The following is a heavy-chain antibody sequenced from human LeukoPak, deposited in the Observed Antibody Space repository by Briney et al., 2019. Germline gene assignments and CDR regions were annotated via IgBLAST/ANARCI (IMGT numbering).Heavy chain of an antibody. V-gene: IGHV1-69*13. Sequence: ASVKISCKASGGTFSSYAISWVRQAPGRGLEWMGGIVPIFGTANYAQKFQGRVTITADESTSTAYMELSSLRSEDTAVYYCARAESGSYSDPDEYFQHWGQGTLVTVSS. CDR1: GGTFSSYA. J-gene: IGHJ1*01. CDR3: ARAESGSYSDPDEYFQH. D-gene: IGHD1-26*01. CDR2: IVPIFGTA.